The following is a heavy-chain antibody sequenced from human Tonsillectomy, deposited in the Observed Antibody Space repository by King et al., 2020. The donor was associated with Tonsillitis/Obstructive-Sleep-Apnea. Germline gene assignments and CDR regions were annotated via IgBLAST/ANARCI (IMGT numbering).Heavy chain of an antibody. V-gene: IGHV3-33*01. CDR1: GFTFSSYG. CDR3: ARSPLQPYYYYYMDV. CDR2: IWYDGSNK. Sequence: VQLVESGGGVVQPGRSLRLSCAASGFTFSSYGMHWVRQAPGKGLEWVAVIWYDGSNKYYAESVKGRFTISRDNSKNTLYLQMNSLRAEDTAVYYCARSPLQPYYYYYMDVWGKGTTVTVSS. J-gene: IGHJ6*03.